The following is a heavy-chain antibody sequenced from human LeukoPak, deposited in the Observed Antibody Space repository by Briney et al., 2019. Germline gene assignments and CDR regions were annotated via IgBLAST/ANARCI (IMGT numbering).Heavy chain of an antibody. CDR1: GGTFSSYA. J-gene: IGHJ4*02. V-gene: IGHV1-69*05. CDR3: ARKQAIGPAPLDY. CDR2: IIPIFGTA. Sequence: SVKVSCKASGGTFSSYAISWVRQAPGQGLEWMGGIIPIFGTANYAQKFQGRVTITTNESTSTAYMELSSLRSEDTAVYYCARKQAIGPAPLDYWGQGTLVTVSS.